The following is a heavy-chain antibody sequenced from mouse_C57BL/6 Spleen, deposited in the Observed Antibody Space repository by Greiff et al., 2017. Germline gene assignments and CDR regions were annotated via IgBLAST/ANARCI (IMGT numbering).Heavy chain of an antibody. CDR1: GYTFTSYW. J-gene: IGHJ4*01. V-gene: IGHV1-52*01. CDR3: AFTTGYAMDY. Sequence: QVQLQQPGAELVRPGSSVKLSCKASGYTFTSYWMHWVKQRPIQGLEWIGNIDPSDSETHYNQKFKDKATLTVDKSSSTAYMQLSSLTSEDSAVYYCAFTTGYAMDYWGQGTSVTVSS. D-gene: IGHD1-1*01. CDR2: IDPSDSET.